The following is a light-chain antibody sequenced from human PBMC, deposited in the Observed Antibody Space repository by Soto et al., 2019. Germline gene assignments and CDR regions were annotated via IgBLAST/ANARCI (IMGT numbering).Light chain of an antibody. J-gene: IGKJ3*01. V-gene: IGKV1-39*01. CDR1: QSISNY. CDR2: AAS. Sequence: DIQMTQSPSSLSASVGDRVTITCRASQSISNYLNWYQQKPGKAPTLLIYAASNLIIGVPSRFSGSGSGTDFTLTISSLQPDDFAAYYCQQSYSTPHTFGPG. CDR3: QQSYSTPHT.